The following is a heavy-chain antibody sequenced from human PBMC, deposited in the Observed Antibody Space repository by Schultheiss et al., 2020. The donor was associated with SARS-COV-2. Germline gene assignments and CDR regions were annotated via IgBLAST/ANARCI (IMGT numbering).Heavy chain of an antibody. V-gene: IGHV3-23*01. CDR3: AKDRKYYYDSGTYSRLYYFDY. CDR1: GFSFSNYA. J-gene: IGHJ4*02. Sequence: GSLRLSCAASGFSFSNYAMIWVRQAPGKGLEWVSTISFSGSSTNYEDSVKGRFTISRDNSKNRLYLQMNSLRAEDTAVYYCAKDRKYYYDSGTYSRLYYFDYWGQGTLVTVSS. D-gene: IGHD3-10*01. CDR2: ISFSGSST.